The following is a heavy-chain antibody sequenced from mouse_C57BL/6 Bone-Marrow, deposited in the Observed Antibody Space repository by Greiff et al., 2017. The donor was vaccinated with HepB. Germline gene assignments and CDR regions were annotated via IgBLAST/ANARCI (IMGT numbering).Heavy chain of an antibody. D-gene: IGHD1-1*01. CDR3: AIYPITTVVAHWYFDV. J-gene: IGHJ1*03. CDR2: IHPSDSDT. V-gene: IGHV1-74*01. CDR1: GYTFTSYW. Sequence: QVQLQQPGAELVKPGASVKVSCKASGYTFTSYWMHWVKQRPGQGLEWIGRIHPSDSDTNYNQKFKGKATLTVDKSTSTAYMQLSSLTSEDSAVYYCAIYPITTVVAHWYFDVWGTGTTVTVSS.